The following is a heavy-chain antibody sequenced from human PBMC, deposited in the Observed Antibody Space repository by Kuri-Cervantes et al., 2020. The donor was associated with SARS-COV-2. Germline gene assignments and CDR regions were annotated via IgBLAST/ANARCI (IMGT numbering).Heavy chain of an antibody. V-gene: IGHV3-23*01. CDR3: ARGRVGVQDF. D-gene: IGHD2-21*01. J-gene: IGHJ4*02. CDR1: GFTFSNYA. Sequence: GGSLRLSCAASGFTFSNYAMSWVRQAPGKGLEWVSGLGGSGDVTYYADSVKGRFTISRDNSKNTLYLQMNNLRGDDTAVYFCARGRVGVQDFWGQGTLVTVSS. CDR2: LGGSGDVT.